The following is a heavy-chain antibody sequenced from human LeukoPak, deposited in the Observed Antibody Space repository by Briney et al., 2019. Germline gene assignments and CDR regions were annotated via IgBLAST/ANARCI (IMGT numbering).Heavy chain of an antibody. CDR1: GFTFSSYL. CDR3: TRDGIDY. CDR2: IKQDGSDK. J-gene: IGHJ4*02. V-gene: IGHV3-7*05. Sequence: PGGSLRLSCSASGFTFSSYLMSWVRQAAGKGLEWVANIKQDGSDKYYVDSVKGRFTISRDNAKNSVYLQMNSLRVEDTAVYYCTRDGIDYWGQGTLVTVSS.